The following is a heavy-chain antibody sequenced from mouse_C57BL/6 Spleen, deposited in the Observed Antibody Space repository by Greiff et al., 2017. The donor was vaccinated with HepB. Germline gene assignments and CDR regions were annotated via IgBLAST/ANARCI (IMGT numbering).Heavy chain of an antibody. D-gene: IGHD1-1*01. J-gene: IGHJ2*01. CDR3: ATRAPTVDDY. Sequence: EVKLMESGAELVKPGASVKLSCTASGFNIKDYYMHWVKQRTEQGLEWIGRIDPEDGEPKYAPNFQGKATITADTSSNTAYLQLSSLTSEDTAVYYCATRAPTVDDYWGQGTTLTVSS. CDR2: IDPEDGEP. CDR1: GFNIKDYY. V-gene: IGHV14-2*01.